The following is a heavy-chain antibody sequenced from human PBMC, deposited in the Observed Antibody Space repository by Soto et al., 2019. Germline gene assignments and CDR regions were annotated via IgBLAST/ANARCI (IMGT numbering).Heavy chain of an antibody. D-gene: IGHD3-3*01. J-gene: IGHJ6*02. V-gene: IGHV3-30*18. CDR2: ISYDGSNK. Sequence: GGSLRLSCAASGFTFSSYGMHWVRQAPGKGLEWVAVISYDGSNKYYADSVKGRFTISRDNSKNTLYLQMNSLRAEDTAVYYCAKDRGYDFWSGYYGHYYYGMDVWGQGTTVTVSS. CDR1: GFTFSSYG. CDR3: AKDRGYDFWSGYYGHYYYGMDV.